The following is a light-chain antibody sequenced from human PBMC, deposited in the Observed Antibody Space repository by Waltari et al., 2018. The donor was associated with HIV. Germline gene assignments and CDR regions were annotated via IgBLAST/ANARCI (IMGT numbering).Light chain of an antibody. J-gene: IGLJ3*02. CDR1: SSNIGSNY. CDR3: AAWDDSLSGWV. Sequence: QSVLTQPPSASGTPGQRVTISCSGSSSNIGSNYIYWYQQLPGTAPKLLIYRNNQRPSGVPDRFSGSKAGTSASRAISGLRSEDEADYSCAAWDDSLSGWVFGGGTKLTVL. CDR2: RNN. V-gene: IGLV1-47*01.